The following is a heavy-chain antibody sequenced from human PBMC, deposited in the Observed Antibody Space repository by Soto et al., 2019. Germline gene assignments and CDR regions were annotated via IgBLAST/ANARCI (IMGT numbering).Heavy chain of an antibody. D-gene: IGHD5-18*01. J-gene: IGHJ4*02. CDR2: ISGSGGST. V-gene: IGHV3-23*01. CDR1: GFTFSSYA. Sequence: EVQLLESGGGLVQPGGSLRLSCAASGFTFSSYAMSWVRQAPGKGLEWVSAISGSGGSTYYADSVKGRFTISRDNSKNTLYLQMNSLRAEDTAVYYCARGGRDTAMVPDGYFDYWGQGTLVTVSS. CDR3: ARGGRDTAMVPDGYFDY.